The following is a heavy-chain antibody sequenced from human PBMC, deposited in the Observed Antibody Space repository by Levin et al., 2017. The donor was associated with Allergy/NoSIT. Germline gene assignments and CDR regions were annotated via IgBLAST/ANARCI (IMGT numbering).Heavy chain of an antibody. D-gene: IGHD3-9*01. J-gene: IGHJ4*02. Sequence: KGGESLKISCKGSGYSFTSYWIGWVRQMPGKGLEWMGIIYPGDSDTRYSPSFQGQVTISADKSISTAYLQWSSLKASDTAMYYCARQNDILTGYYEGGVDYWGQGTLVTVSS. CDR3: ARQNDILTGYYEGGVDY. CDR1: GYSFTSYW. V-gene: IGHV5-51*01. CDR2: IYPGDSDT.